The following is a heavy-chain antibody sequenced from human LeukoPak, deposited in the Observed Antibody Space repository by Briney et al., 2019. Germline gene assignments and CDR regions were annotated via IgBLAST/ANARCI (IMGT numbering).Heavy chain of an antibody. V-gene: IGHV1-58*01. CDR1: GFTFTSSA. CDR3: ATPRMVVAATQFDY. J-gene: IGHJ4*02. CDR2: IVVGSGNT. D-gene: IGHD2-15*01. Sequence: GTSVKVSCKASGFTFTSSAVQWVRQARGQRLEWIGWIVVGSGNTNYAQKFQERVTITRDMSTSTAYMELSSLRSEDTAVYYCATPRMVVAATQFDYWGQGTLVTVSS.